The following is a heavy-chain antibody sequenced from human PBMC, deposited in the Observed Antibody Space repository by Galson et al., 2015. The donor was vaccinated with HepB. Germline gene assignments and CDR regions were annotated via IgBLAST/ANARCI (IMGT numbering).Heavy chain of an antibody. CDR1: GFTFSSYG. D-gene: IGHD3-3*02. J-gene: IGHJ4*02. V-gene: IGHV3-30*18. Sequence: SLRLSCAASGFTFSSYGMHWVRQAPGKGLEWVAVISYDGSNKYYADSVKGRFTISRDNSKNTLYLQMNSLRAEDTAVYYCAKDIRTPPGGYFDYWGQGTLVTVSS. CDR3: AKDIRTPPGGYFDY. CDR2: ISYDGSNK.